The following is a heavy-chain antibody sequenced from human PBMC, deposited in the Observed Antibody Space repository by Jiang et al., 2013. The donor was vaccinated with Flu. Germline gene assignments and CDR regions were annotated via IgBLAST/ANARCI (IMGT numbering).Heavy chain of an antibody. V-gene: IGHV6-1*01. Sequence: QTLSLTCAISGDSVSSNSAAWNWIRQSPSRGLEWLGRTYYRSRWYHDFAPSVRSRITINADTSNNQFSLLLNSVTPEDTAVYYCARDQDWGWEYWGQGTLVTVSS. J-gene: IGHJ4*02. CDR2: TYYRSRWYH. D-gene: IGHD7-27*01. CDR3: ARDQDWGWEY. CDR1: GDSVSSNSAA.